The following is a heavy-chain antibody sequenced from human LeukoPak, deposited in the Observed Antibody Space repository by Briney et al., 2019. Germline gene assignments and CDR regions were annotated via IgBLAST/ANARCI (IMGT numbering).Heavy chain of an antibody. CDR1: GYSISSGYY. J-gene: IGHJ4*02. V-gene: IGHV4-38-2*02. CDR2: IYHSGST. D-gene: IGHD3-16*02. CDR3: ARSGRGAMITFGGVIVISEAPLGLDY. Sequence: SETLSLTCTVSGYSISSGYYWGWIRQPPGKGLEWIGSIYHSGSTYYNPSLKSRVTISVDTSKNQFSLKLSSVTAADTAVYYCARSGRGAMITFGGVIVISEAPLGLDYWGQGTLVTVSS.